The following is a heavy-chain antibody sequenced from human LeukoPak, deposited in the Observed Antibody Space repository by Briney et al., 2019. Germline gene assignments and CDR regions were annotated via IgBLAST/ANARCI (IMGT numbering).Heavy chain of an antibody. CDR1: GFTFSDYY. D-gene: IGHD6-25*01. J-gene: IGHJ4*02. V-gene: IGHV3-11*01. CDR2: ISSSGSTI. Sequence: GGSLRLSCAASGFTFSDYYMSWIRQAPGKGLEWVSYISSSGSTIYYADSVKGRFTISRDNAKNSLYLQMNSLRAEDTAVYYCARESMIAAAATGYFDYWGQGTLVTVFS. CDR3: ARESMIAAAATGYFDY.